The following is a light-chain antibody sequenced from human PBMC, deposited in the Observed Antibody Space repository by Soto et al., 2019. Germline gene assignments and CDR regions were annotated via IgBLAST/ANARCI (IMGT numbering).Light chain of an antibody. CDR1: QSISNN. Sequence: DIQMTQPPSSLSTSVEDRVIITYRASQSISNNLNWDQQIPVKASKLLIFSAFSLQSVVHSRVKGIVSVTEFTLSFCPLQPEDFATYYSQRHNSYSEAFGQGTKVDIK. J-gene: IGKJ1*01. V-gene: IGKV1-39*01. CDR3: QRHNSYSEA. CDR2: SAF.